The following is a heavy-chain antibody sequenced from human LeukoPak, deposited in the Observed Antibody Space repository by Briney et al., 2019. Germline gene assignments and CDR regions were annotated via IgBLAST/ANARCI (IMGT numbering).Heavy chain of an antibody. D-gene: IGHD2-15*01. CDR1: GYTLTELS. V-gene: IGHV1-24*01. J-gene: IGHJ4*02. CDR2: FDPEDGET. CDR3: ATGLIFGSCYEY. Sequence: ASVKVSCKVSGYTLTELSMHWMRQAPGKGLEWMGGFDPEDGETIYAQKFQGRVTMTEDTSTDTAYMELSSLRSEDTAVYYCATGLIFGSCYEYWGQGTLVTVSS.